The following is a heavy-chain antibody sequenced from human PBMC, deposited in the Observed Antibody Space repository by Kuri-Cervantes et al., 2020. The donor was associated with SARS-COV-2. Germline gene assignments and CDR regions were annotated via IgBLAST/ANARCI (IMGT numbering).Heavy chain of an antibody. Sequence: SVKVSCKASGGTFSSYAISWVRQAPGQGLEWMGGIIPIFCTANYAQKFQGRVTITADESTSTAYMELSSLRSEDPAVYYCAREGTVTTQPHYGMDVWGQGTTVTVSS. D-gene: IGHD4-11*01. CDR1: GGTFSSYA. J-gene: IGHJ6*02. CDR3: AREGTVTTQPHYGMDV. CDR2: IIPIFCTA. V-gene: IGHV1-69*13.